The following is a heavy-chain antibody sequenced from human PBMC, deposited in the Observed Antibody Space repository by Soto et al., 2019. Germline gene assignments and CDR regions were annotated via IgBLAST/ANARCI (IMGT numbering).Heavy chain of an antibody. CDR3: ARDLGYSYGAIYDYIWGSYRYPDY. D-gene: IGHD3-16*02. J-gene: IGHJ4*02. CDR1: GFTFSSYG. CDR2: IWYDGSNK. V-gene: IGHV3-33*01. Sequence: GGSLRLSCAASGFTFSSYGMHWVRQAPGKGLEWVAVIWYDGSNKYYADSVKGRFTISRDNSKNTLYLQMNSLRAEDTAVYYCARDLGYSYGAIYDYIWGSYRYPDYWGQGTLVTVSS.